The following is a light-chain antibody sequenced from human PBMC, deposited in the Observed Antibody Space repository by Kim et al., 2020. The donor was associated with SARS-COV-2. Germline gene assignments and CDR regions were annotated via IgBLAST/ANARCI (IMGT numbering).Light chain of an antibody. J-gene: IGLJ2*01. CDR3: NSRDTNDNVL. Sequence: SSELTQDPAVSVALGQTVRITCQGDSLRSYYATWYQQKPGQAPILVIYGKNNRPSGIPDRFSGSSSGNTASLTIPGTQAADEAAYYCNSRDTNDNVLFGG. V-gene: IGLV3-19*01. CDR2: GKN. CDR1: SLRSYY.